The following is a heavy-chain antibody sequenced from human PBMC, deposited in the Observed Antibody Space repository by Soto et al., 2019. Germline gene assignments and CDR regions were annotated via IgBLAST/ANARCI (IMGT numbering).Heavy chain of an antibody. D-gene: IGHD5-18*01. CDR1: GYSFTSYW. CDR3: ARRGQLRYYYYGMDV. CDR2: IYPGDSDT. J-gene: IGHJ6*02. V-gene: IGHV5-51*01. Sequence: GASLKISCKGSGYSFTSYWIGWVRQMPGKGLEWMGIIYPGDSDTRYSPSFQGQVTISADESISTAYLQWSSLKASDTAMYYCARRGQLRYYYYGMDVWGQGTTVTVSS.